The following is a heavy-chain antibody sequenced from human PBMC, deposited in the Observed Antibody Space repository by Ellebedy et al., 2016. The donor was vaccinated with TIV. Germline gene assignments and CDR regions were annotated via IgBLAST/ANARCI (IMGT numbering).Heavy chain of an antibody. J-gene: IGHJ4*02. D-gene: IGHD2-15*01. CDR1: GLTFSKAW. V-gene: IGHV3-53*01. Sequence: GGSLRLSCAASGLTFSKAWMSWVRQAPGKGLDWVSVIYSGGSTYYADSVKGRFTISRDNSKNTLFLQMNSLRAEDTAVYYCGTPGGYVSGFGQWGQGTLVIVSS. CDR2: IYSGGST. CDR3: GTPGGYVSGFGQ.